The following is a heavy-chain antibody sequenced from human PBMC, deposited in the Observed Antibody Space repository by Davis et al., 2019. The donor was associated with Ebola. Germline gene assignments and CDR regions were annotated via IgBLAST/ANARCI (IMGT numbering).Heavy chain of an antibody. Sequence: GESLKISCAASGFTFSHYGMHWIRQAPGKGLQWVSYIGGGNGIVYYADSVKGRFTISRDNAKNSVSLQMNSLRDEDTAVYYCARGGYDWGQGTLVTVSS. V-gene: IGHV3-48*02. CDR3: ARGGYD. J-gene: IGHJ4*02. CDR1: GFTFSHYG. D-gene: IGHD3-3*01. CDR2: IGGGNGIV.